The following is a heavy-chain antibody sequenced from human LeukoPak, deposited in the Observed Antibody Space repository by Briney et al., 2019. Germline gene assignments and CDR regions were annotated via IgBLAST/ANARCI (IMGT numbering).Heavy chain of an antibody. Sequence: SVKVSCKASGYTFTSYGISWVRQAPGQGLEWMGGIIPIFGTANYAQKFQGRVTITADESASTAYMELSSLRSEDTAVYYCARDGLVGYYDSSGIWGQGTMVTVSS. J-gene: IGHJ3*02. D-gene: IGHD3-22*01. V-gene: IGHV1-69*13. CDR1: GYTFTSYG. CDR3: ARDGLVGYYDSSGI. CDR2: IIPIFGTA.